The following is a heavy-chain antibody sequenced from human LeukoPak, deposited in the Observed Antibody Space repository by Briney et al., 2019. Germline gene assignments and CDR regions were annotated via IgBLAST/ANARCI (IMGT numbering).Heavy chain of an antibody. CDR1: GFTFSSYA. D-gene: IGHD3-9*01. Sequence: GGSLRLSCAASGFTFSSYAMTWVRQAPGNGLEWVSGISGNGGSTYYADSVKGRFTISRDNSKNTLYLLMNSLRAEDTAAYYCAKDRGRYFDWLYDFWGQGTLVTVSS. V-gene: IGHV3-23*01. CDR3: AKDRGRYFDWLYDF. J-gene: IGHJ4*02. CDR2: ISGNGGST.